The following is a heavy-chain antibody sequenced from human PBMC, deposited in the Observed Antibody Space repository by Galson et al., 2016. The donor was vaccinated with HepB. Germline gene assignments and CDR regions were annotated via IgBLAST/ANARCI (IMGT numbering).Heavy chain of an antibody. D-gene: IGHD3-16*01. CDR3: ARDVGHLYGLRFFYGMDV. J-gene: IGHJ6*02. CDR2: IDDSGNI. CDR1: GASIEHNQ. Sequence: ATLSLTCGVSGASIEHNQWSWIRQPPGKGLEWIGYIDDSGNIKYSPSLQRRVTISIDESKNQFYLNVTSVTGGDTAVYFCARDVGHLYGLRFFYGMDVWGQGTTVTVS. V-gene: IGHV4-59*13.